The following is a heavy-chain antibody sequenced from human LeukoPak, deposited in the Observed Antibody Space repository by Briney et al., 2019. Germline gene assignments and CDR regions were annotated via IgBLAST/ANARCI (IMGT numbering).Heavy chain of an antibody. CDR2: INHSGRT. J-gene: IGHJ3*02. CDR1: GGSLSGYY. D-gene: IGHD3-3*02. Sequence: SETLSLTCAVPGGSLSGYYWSGIPHPPEKGLEWIGDINHSGRTNYNPSLKSRVTISVDTSTNQFSLKLSSVTSADTAVYYCARGAFISSSFDTWGQGTMVTVSS. CDR3: ARGAFISSSFDT. V-gene: IGHV4-34*01.